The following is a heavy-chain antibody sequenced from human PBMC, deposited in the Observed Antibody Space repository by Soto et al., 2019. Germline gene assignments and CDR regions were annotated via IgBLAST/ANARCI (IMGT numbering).Heavy chain of an antibody. D-gene: IGHD6-19*01. V-gene: IGHV4-4*02. CDR3: ASVPGIAVAGTNSYYYYGMDV. CDR1: GGSISSSNW. Sequence: ETLSLTCAVSGGSISSSNWWSWVRQPPGKGLEWIGEIYHSGSTNYNPSLKSRVTISVDKSKNQFSLKLSSVTAADTAVYYCASVPGIAVAGTNSYYYYGMDVWGQGTTVTVSS. CDR2: IYHSGST. J-gene: IGHJ6*02.